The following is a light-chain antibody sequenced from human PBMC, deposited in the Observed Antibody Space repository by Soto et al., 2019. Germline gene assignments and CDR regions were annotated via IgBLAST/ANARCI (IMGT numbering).Light chain of an antibody. Sequence: QSALTQPPSASGSPGQSVTISCTGTSSDVGAYTDVSWHQQHPGKAPKLIIYEVNNRPSAVPDRFSGSKSGNTASLTVSRLQAEDEADYYCTAYAANSNLVFGGGTKLPV. V-gene: IGLV2-8*01. CDR2: EVN. J-gene: IGLJ3*02. CDR1: SSDVGAYTD. CDR3: TAYAANSNLV.